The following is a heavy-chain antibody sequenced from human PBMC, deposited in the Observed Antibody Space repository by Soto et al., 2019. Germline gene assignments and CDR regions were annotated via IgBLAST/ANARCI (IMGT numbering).Heavy chain of an antibody. CDR2: TYYRPKWYN. J-gene: IGHJ6*02. V-gene: IGHV6-1*01. CDR3: ARDGVTGTYYYYYGMDV. D-gene: IGHD1-20*01. Sequence: PSQTLSLTCAISGDSVSSNSAAWNWIRQSPSRGLEWLGRTYYRPKWYNDYAVSVKSRITINPDTSKNQFSLQLNSVTPEDTAVYYCARDGVTGTYYYYYGMDVWGQGTAVTVSS. CDR1: GDSVSSNSAA.